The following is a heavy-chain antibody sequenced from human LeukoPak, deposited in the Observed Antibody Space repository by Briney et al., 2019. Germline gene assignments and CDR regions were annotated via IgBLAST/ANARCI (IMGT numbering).Heavy chain of an antibody. J-gene: IGHJ4*02. Sequence: SGGSLRLSCTASGFTFSTYSMSWVRQAPGKGLEWVSVIYSGGSTYYADSVKGRFTISRHNSKNTLYLQMNSLRAEDTAVYYCARESGSYHYFDYWGQGTLVTVSS. CDR1: GFTFSTYS. CDR2: IYSGGST. D-gene: IGHD1-26*01. CDR3: ARESGSYHYFDY. V-gene: IGHV3-53*04.